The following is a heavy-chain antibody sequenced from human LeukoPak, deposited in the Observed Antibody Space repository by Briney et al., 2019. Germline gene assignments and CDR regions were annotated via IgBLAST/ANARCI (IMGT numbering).Heavy chain of an antibody. J-gene: IGHJ4*02. CDR1: GGSISSYY. Sequence: SETLSLTCTVSGGSISSYYWSWIRQPPGRGLEWIGYIYYSGGTNYNPSLKSRVAISVDTSKNQFSLKLSSVTAADPAVYYCARTGGRGSYYFDYWGQGTLVTVSS. D-gene: IGHD1-14*01. CDR3: ARTGGRGSYYFDY. CDR2: IYYSGGT. V-gene: IGHV4-59*01.